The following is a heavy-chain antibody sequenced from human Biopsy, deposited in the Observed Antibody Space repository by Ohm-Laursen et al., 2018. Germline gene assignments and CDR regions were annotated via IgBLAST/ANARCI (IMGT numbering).Heavy chain of an antibody. J-gene: IGHJ5*02. CDR3: ARAPPLIRGVVESWFDP. CDR1: GGYISHYY. V-gene: IGHV4-4*07. Sequence: SETLSLTCTVSGGYISHYYWTWIRQPAGQGLEWIGRIYIPGETDYNPSLKSRVTMSVDSSKKQFSLKLKSVTAADTAIYYCARAPPLIRGVVESWFDPWGQGILVTVSS. CDR2: IYIPGET. D-gene: IGHD3-10*01.